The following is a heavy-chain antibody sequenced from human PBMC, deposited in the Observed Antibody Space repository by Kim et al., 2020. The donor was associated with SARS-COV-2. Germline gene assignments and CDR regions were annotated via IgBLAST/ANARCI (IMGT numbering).Heavy chain of an antibody. Sequence: GGSLRLSCAASGFTFSSYGMHWVRQAPGKGLEWVAVIWYDGSNKYYADSVKGRFTISRDNSKNTLYLQMNSLRAEDTAVYYCARESGSSDPSAFDIWGQGTMVTVSS. CDR3: ARESGSSDPSAFDI. CDR1: GFTFSSYG. J-gene: IGHJ3*02. D-gene: IGHD1-26*01. V-gene: IGHV3-33*01. CDR2: IWYDGSNK.